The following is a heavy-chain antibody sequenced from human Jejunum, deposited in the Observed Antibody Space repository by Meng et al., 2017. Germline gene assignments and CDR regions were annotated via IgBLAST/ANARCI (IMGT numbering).Heavy chain of an antibody. V-gene: IGHV3-53*02. J-gene: IGHJ4*02. CDR3: ARDWVAVAD. CDR1: GFAVSTNY. CDR2: IYSGGNT. Sequence: VRLGGTGVGLFQPGGSLLLSCAASGFAVSTNYMSWVRQAPGKGLEWVSVIYSGGNTYYADSVKGRFTISRDGSKNTLYLQMNSLRAEDTAVYYCARDWVAVADWGQGTLVTVSS. D-gene: IGHD6-19*01.